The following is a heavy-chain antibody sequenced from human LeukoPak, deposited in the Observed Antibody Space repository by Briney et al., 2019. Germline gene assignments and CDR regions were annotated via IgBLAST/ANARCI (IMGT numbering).Heavy chain of an antibody. CDR1: GGTFSSYA. J-gene: IGHJ4*02. D-gene: IGHD5-18*01. Sequence: ASVKVSCKASGGTFSSYAISWVRQAPGQGLEWMGGIIPIFGTANYAQKFQGRVTITADKSTSTAYMELSSLRSEDTAVYYCAISGRGYSYGSLDYWGQGTLVTVSS. CDR2: IIPIFGTA. V-gene: IGHV1-69*06. CDR3: AISGRGYSYGSLDY.